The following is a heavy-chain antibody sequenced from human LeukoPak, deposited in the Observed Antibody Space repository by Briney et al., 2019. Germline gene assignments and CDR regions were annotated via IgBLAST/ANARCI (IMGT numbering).Heavy chain of an antibody. V-gene: IGHV3-53*01. D-gene: IGHD6-19*01. CDR1: GFTVSSNY. Sequence: GGSLRLSCAASGFTVSSNYMSWVRQAPRKGLEWVSVIYPGGNTYYADSVKGRFTVSRDNSKNTLYLQMNSLRAEDTAVYYCASPRSGQSFDIWGQGTMVTVSS. CDR2: IYPGGNT. CDR3: ASPRSGQSFDI. J-gene: IGHJ3*02.